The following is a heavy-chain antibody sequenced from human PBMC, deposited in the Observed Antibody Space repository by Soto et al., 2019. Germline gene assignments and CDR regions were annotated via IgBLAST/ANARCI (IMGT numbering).Heavy chain of an antibody. J-gene: IGHJ4*02. V-gene: IGHV1-18*01. Sequence: QVQLVQSGAEVKKPGASVKVSCKASGYTFTSYGISWVRQAPGQGLEWMGWISAYNGNTNYAQKLQGRVTMTTDTSPSRAHMELRSLRSDDTAVYYCARDQPQYYYDSSGYFDYWGQETLVTVSS. D-gene: IGHD3-22*01. CDR1: GYTFTSYG. CDR3: ARDQPQYYYDSSGYFDY. CDR2: ISAYNGNT.